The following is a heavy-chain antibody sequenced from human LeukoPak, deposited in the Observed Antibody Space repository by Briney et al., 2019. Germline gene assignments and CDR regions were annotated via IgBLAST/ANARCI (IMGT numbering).Heavy chain of an antibody. V-gene: IGHV5-51*01. CDR2: IYPGDSDT. D-gene: IGHD6-19*01. CDR1: GYSFTSYW. J-gene: IGHJ3*02. CDR3: ARSKGPRQWLTQARGAAFDI. Sequence: GESLQISCKGSGYSFTSYWIGWVRQMPGKGLEWMGIIYPGDSDTRYSPSFQGQVTISADKSISTAYLQWSSLKASDTAVYYCARSKGPRQWLTQARGAAFDIWGQGTMVTVSS.